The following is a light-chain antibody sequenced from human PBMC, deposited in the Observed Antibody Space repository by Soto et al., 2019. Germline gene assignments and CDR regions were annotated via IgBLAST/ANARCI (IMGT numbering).Light chain of an antibody. Sequence: DIQMTQSPSSVSASVVDRVTITCRASQGLSSYLAWYQQKPGKAPKLLIYAASNLQSGVPSRFSGSGSGTDFTLTISSLQPEDFATYFCLSGHSRPFGGGTKVDI. J-gene: IGKJ4*01. CDR3: LSGHSRP. CDR2: AAS. V-gene: IGKV1-12*02. CDR1: QGLSSY.